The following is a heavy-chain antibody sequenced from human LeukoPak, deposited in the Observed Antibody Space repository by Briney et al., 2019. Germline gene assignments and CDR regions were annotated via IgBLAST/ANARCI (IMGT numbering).Heavy chain of an antibody. Sequence: GGSLRLSCAASGFTFDDYAMHWVRQAPGKGLEWVSLISWDGGSTYYADSVKGRFTISRDNSKNSLYLQMNSLRAEDTALYYCAKDSSLSIVGAPDYWGQGTLVTVSS. D-gene: IGHD1-26*01. V-gene: IGHV3-43D*03. CDR1: GFTFDDYA. CDR3: AKDSSLSIVGAPDY. J-gene: IGHJ4*02. CDR2: ISWDGGST.